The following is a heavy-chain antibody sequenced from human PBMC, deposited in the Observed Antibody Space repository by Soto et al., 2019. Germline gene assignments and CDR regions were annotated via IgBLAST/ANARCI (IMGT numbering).Heavy chain of an antibody. J-gene: IGHJ6*02. CDR3: TRFLGALTSSFSGGFHPRRGMDV. CDR2: IRSKAYGGTT. Sequence: GGSLRLSCTASGFTFGDYAMSWFRQAPWKGLEWVGFIRSKAYGGTTEYAASVKGRFTISRDDSKSIAYLQMNSLKTEDTAVYYCTRFLGALTSSFSGGFHPRRGMDVWGQGTTVTVSS. V-gene: IGHV3-49*03. D-gene: IGHD3-10*01. CDR1: GFTFGDYA.